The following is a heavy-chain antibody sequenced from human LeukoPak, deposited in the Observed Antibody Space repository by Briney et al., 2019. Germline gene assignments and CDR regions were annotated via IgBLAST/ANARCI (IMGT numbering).Heavy chain of an antibody. CDR2: IKQDGSEK. V-gene: IGHV3-7*03. D-gene: IGHD6-19*01. J-gene: IGHJ4*02. CDR3: AKGIRSLAGIFDY. Sequence: GGSLRLSCAASGFTFSSYWMTWVRQAPGKGLEWVANIKQDGSEKYYVDSVKGRFTISRDNSKNTLYLQMNSLRAEDTAIYYCAKGIRSLAGIFDYWGQGTLVTASS. CDR1: GFTFSSYW.